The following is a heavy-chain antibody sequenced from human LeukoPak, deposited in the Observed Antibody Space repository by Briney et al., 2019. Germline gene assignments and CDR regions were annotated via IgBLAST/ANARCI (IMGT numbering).Heavy chain of an antibody. CDR1: GGSFRGYY. CDR2: INHSGFT. V-gene: IGHV4-34*01. D-gene: IGHD3-22*01. Sequence: SETLSLTCAIYGGSFRGYYWSWIRQPPGKGLEWIGEINHSGFTNYNPSLKSRVTISEDTSKNQFSLKLSSVTAADTAVYYCARGPPRDYDSSGFYYNYWGQGTLVTVSS. J-gene: IGHJ4*02. CDR3: ARGPPRDYDSSGFYYNY.